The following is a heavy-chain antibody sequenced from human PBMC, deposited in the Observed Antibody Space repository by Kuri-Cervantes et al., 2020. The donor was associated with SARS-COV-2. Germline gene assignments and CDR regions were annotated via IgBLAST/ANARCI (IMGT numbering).Heavy chain of an antibody. CDR1: GGSFSGYY. CDR2: INHSGST. V-gene: IGHV4-34*01. CDR3: ARGHWSGYSNAAEMSAFDI. Sequence: GSLRPSCAVYGGSFSGYYWSWIRQPPGKGLEWIGEINHSGSTNYNPSLKSRVTISVDTSKNQFSLKLSSVTAADTAVYYCARGHWSGYSNAAEMSAFDIWGQGTMVTVSS. J-gene: IGHJ3*02. D-gene: IGHD3-3*01.